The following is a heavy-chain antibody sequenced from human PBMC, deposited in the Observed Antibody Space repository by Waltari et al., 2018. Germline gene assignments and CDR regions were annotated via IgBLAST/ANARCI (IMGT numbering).Heavy chain of an antibody. V-gene: IGHV3-43D*04. CDR3: AKDKVAVAGTQGALDY. CDR1: GFTFDDYA. CDR2: ISWDGGST. D-gene: IGHD6-19*01. J-gene: IGHJ4*02. Sequence: EVQLVESGGVVVQPGGSLRLSCAASGFTFDDYAMHWVRQASGKGLEWVSLISWDGGSTYYADSVKGRFTISRDNSKNSLYLQMNSLRAEDTALYYCAKDKVAVAGTQGALDYWGQGTLVTVSS.